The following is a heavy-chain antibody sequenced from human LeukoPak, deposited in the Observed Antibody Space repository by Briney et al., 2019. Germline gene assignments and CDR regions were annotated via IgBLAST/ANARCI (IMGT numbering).Heavy chain of an antibody. D-gene: IGHD4-17*01. CDR3: TTDTGDPPFDY. CDR2: IKGKTDGGTT. V-gene: IGHV3-15*01. J-gene: IGHJ4*02. Sequence: GGSLRLSCAASGFTFSNAWMSWVRQAPGKGLEWVGRIKGKTDGGTTDYAAPVKGRFTISRDDSKNTLYLQMNSLKTEDTAVYYCTTDTGDPPFDYWGQGTLVTVSS. CDR1: GFTFSNAW.